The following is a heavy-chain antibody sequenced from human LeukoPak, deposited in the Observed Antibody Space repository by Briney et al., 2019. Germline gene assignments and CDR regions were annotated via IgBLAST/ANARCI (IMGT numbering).Heavy chain of an antibody. CDR2: LYSGGST. V-gene: IGHV3-53*01. Sequence: GGSLRLSCAASGFSVSSNYMSWVRQAPGKGLEWISVLYSGGSTNYADSVKGRFTTSRDDSKNTLYLQMNSLMAEDTAVYFCARETSAFWGQGTLVTVSS. J-gene: IGHJ4*02. CDR1: GFSVSSNY. CDR3: ARETSAF.